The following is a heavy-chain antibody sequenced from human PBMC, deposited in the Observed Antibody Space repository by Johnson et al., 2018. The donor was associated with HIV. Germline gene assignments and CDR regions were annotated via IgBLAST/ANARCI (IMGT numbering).Heavy chain of an antibody. CDR3: AREIAVAEAATLTSGILDI. CDR2: ISYDGSNG. CDR1: GFTFSNAW. Sequence: QVQLVESGGVLVRPGGSLRLSCAASGFTFSNAWMSWVRQAPGKGLEWVAVISYDGSNGNYAESVKGRFTISRDNSKNTLNLQMSSLRAEDTAVYYCAREIAVAEAATLTSGILDIWGQGTMVTVSS. J-gene: IGHJ3*02. V-gene: IGHV3-30*03. D-gene: IGHD2-15*01.